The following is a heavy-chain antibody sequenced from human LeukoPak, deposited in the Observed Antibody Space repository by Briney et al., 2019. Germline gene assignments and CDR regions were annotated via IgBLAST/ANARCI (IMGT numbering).Heavy chain of an antibody. Sequence: SETLSLTCTVSGGSISSAAYYWGWVRQPPAKGLDWIGSIYYTGTTYYSPSLQTRATLSFDTSKNQFSLKLTSVAATDTAVYFCARRPIAAGNNWFDPWGQGTLVTISS. CDR2: IYYTGTT. CDR3: ARRPIAAGNNWFDP. J-gene: IGHJ5*02. CDR1: GGSISSAAYY. V-gene: IGHV4-39*01. D-gene: IGHD6-13*01.